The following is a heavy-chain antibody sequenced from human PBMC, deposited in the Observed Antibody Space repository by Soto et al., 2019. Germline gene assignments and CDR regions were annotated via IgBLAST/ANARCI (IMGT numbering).Heavy chain of an antibody. J-gene: IGHJ6*02. V-gene: IGHV1-46*01. CDR3: ARDRQYYDILTGHLTRHYYYYGMDV. Sequence: ASVKVSCKASGYTFTSYYMHWVRQAPGQGLEWMGIINPSGGSTSYAQKFQGRVTMTRDTSTSTVYMELSSLRSEDTAVYYCARDRQYYDILTGHLTRHYYYYGMDVWGQGTKVTISS. CDR2: INPSGGST. D-gene: IGHD3-9*01. CDR1: GYTFTSYY.